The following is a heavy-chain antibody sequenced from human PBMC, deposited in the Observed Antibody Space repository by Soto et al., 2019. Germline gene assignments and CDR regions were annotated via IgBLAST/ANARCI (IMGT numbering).Heavy chain of an antibody. D-gene: IGHD1-1*01. CDR2: ISGSGGTA. CDR3: AKGRRQNWNLDY. CDR1: GFTFSSYA. V-gene: IGHV3-23*01. J-gene: IGHJ4*02. Sequence: EVQLLESGGGSVQPGGSLRLSCAASGFTFSSYAMHWVRRPPGKGLEWVSSISGSGGTAYYADSVNGRFSICTDSLVNTPYRQMRSLRAEDTAVYYCAKGRRQNWNLDYWGQGTLVTVSP.